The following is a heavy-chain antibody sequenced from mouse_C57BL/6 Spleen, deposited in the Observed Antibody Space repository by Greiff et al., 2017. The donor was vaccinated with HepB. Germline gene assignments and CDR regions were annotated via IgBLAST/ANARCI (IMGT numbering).Heavy chain of an antibody. CDR1: GFNIKDDY. CDR2: IDPESGDT. CDR3: TSLPDVDD. J-gene: IGHJ2*01. Sequence: EVQLQQSGAELVRPGASVKLSCTASGFNIKDDYMHWVKQRPEQGLEWIGWIDPESGDTEYASKFQGKATITADTSSNTAYLQLSSLTSEDTAVYYYTSLPDVDDWRPGTTHTVSS. D-gene: IGHD5-5*01. V-gene: IGHV14-4*01.